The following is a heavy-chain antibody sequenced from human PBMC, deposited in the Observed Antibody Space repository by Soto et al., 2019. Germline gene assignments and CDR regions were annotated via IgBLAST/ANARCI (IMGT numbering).Heavy chain of an antibody. J-gene: IGHJ4*02. D-gene: IGHD2-15*01. CDR3: ARVPYYGSGGDGPSYFDY. CDR2: IYYAGNA. Sequence: LQLQESGPGLVKPSDTLSLTCTVSGDSITKSVYYWAWVRQTPGKGLEWIASIYYAGNAYYNPSLQRRVTIAVEASKNQFSLELQSVTAADSAVYYCARVPYYGSGGDGPSYFDYWGQGTLVTVSS. CDR1: GDSITKSVYY. V-gene: IGHV4-39*01.